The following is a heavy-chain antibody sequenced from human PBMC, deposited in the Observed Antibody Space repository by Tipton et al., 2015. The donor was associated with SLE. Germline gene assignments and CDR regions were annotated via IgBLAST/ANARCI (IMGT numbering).Heavy chain of an antibody. CDR2: IYYSGST. J-gene: IGHJ3*02. V-gene: IGHV4-59*05. D-gene: IGHD3-10*01. CDR1: GGSISSYY. CDR3: ARPLTMVSPAAFDI. Sequence: TLSLTCTVSGGSISSYYWSWIRQPPGKGLEWIGSIYYSGSTYYNPSPKSRVTISVDTSKNQFSLKLSSVTAADTAVYYCARPLTMVSPAAFDIWGQGTMVTVSS.